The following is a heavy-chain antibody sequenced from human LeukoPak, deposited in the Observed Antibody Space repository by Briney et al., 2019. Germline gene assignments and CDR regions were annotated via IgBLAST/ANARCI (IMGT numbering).Heavy chain of an antibody. D-gene: IGHD2-15*01. CDR3: ASGAVVAVGDAFDI. Sequence: PGGSLRLSCAASGFTVSSNYMSWVRQAPGEGLEWVSVIYSGGSTYYADSVKGRFTISRDNSKNTLYLQMNSLRAEDTAVYYCASGAVVAVGDAFDIWGQGTMVTVSS. CDR1: GFTVSSNY. J-gene: IGHJ3*02. CDR2: IYSGGST. V-gene: IGHV3-53*01.